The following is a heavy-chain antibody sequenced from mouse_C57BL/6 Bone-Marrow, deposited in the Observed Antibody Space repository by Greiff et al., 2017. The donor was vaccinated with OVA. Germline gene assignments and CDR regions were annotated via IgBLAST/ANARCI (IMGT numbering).Heavy chain of an antibody. D-gene: IGHD2-2*01. J-gene: IGHJ2*01. V-gene: IGHV1-55*01. CDR2: IYPGSGRT. Sequence: QVQLQQPGAELVKPGASVKMSCKASGYTFTSYWITWVKQRPGQGLEWIGDIYPGSGRTNFNEKFKSKATLTVDTSSSTAYMQLSSLTSEDSAVYYCARKGRLWLRRGFGYWGKGATLTVST. CDR3: ARKGRLWLRRGFGY. CDR1: GYTFTSYW.